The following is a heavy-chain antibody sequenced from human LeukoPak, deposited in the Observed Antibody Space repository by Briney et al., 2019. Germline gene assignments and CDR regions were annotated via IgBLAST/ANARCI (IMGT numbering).Heavy chain of an antibody. Sequence: SVKVSCKASGGTFSSCAISWVRQAPGQGLEWMGGIIPIFGTANYAQKFQGRVTITADESTSTAYMELSSLRSEGTAVYYCARDYGDYVFDYWGQGTLVTVSS. D-gene: IGHD4-17*01. CDR3: ARDYGDYVFDY. CDR1: GGTFSSCA. CDR2: IIPIFGTA. V-gene: IGHV1-69*13. J-gene: IGHJ4*02.